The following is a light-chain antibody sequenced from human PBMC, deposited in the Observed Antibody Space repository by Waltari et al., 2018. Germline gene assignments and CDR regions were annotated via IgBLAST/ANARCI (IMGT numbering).Light chain of an antibody. J-gene: IGKJ1*01. Sequence: DIQMTQSPSSLSASVGDRVTITCRASQGISTYLNWYQQKPGKAPKRLIYAASSLESGVPSRFSGSGSGTDFTLTISSLQPEDFATYYCLQYNSNPWTFGQGTKVEIK. CDR3: LQYNSNPWT. CDR1: QGISTY. V-gene: IGKV1-17*01. CDR2: AAS.